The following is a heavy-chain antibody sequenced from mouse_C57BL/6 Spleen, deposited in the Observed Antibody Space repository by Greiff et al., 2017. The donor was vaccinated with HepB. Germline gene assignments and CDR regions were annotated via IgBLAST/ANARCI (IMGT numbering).Heavy chain of an antibody. J-gene: IGHJ2*01. Sequence: QVQLKESGAELVKPGASVKMSCKASGYTFTSYWITWVKQRPGQGLEWIGDIYPGSGSTNYNEKFKSKATLTVDTSSSTAYMQLSSLTSEDSAVYYCARGGYYGSSYGYWGQGTTLTVSS. V-gene: IGHV1-55*01. CDR2: IYPGSGST. D-gene: IGHD1-1*01. CDR3: ARGGYYGSSYGY. CDR1: GYTFTSYW.